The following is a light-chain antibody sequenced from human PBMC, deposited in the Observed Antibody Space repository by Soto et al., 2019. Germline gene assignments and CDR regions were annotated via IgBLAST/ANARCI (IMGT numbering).Light chain of an antibody. CDR3: AAWDGSLNGVV. CDR2: SNN. V-gene: IGLV1-44*01. Sequence: QSVLTQPPSASGPPGQRVTISCSGSGSNIGSNTVNWYQHLPGTAPKLLIYSNNQRPSGVPDRFSGSKSGTSASLAISGLQSDDEADYYCAAWDGSLNGVVFGGGTKLTVL. J-gene: IGLJ2*01. CDR1: GSNIGSNT.